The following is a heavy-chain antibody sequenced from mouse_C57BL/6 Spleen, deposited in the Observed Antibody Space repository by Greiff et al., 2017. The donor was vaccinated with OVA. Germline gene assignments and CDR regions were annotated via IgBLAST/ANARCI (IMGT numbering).Heavy chain of an antibody. J-gene: IGHJ4*01. V-gene: IGHV5-4*03. CDR1: GFTFSSYA. D-gene: IGHD2-5*01. CDR3: ARGSNYEAMDY. CDR2: ISDGGSYT. Sequence: EVKVVESGGGLVKPGGSLKLSCAASGFTFSSYAMSWVRQTPEKRLEWVATISDGGSYTYYPDNVKGRFTISRDNAKNNLYLQMSHLKSEDTAMYYCARGSNYEAMDYWGQGTSVTVSS.